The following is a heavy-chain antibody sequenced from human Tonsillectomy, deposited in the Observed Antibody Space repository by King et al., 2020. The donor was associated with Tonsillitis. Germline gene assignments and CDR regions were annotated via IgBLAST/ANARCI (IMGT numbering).Heavy chain of an antibody. CDR2: IRYDGSNK. Sequence: VQLVESGGGVVQPGGSLRLSCAASGFTFSSYGMHWVRQAPGKGLEWVAFIRYDGSNKYYADSVKGRFTISRDNSKNTLYLQMNSLRAEDTAVYYCAKDPGGSYRPNWYFDLWGRGTLVTFSS. J-gene: IGHJ2*01. D-gene: IGHD3-16*02. V-gene: IGHV3-30*02. CDR3: AKDPGGSYRPNWYFDL. CDR1: GFTFSSYG.